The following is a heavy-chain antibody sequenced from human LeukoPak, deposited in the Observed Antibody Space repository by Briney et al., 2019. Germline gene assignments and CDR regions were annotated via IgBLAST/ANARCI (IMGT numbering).Heavy chain of an antibody. V-gene: IGHV4-4*07. Sequence: SENLSLTCTVSGGSICGYNWSWIRPPPGKGLEWIGRIYTSGSTNYNTSLKRRVTTSVDTTNNQFSLKLSSVTAAHTAVYYCARLVTSSSHRNWFDSWGQGTLVTVSS. D-gene: IGHD6-6*01. CDR2: IYTSGST. CDR3: ARLVTSSSHRNWFDS. CDR1: GGSICGYN. J-gene: IGHJ5*01.